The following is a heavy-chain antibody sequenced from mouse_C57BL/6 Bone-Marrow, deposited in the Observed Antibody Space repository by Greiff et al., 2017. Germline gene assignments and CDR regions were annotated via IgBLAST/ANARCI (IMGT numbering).Heavy chain of an antibody. V-gene: IGHV14-3*01. Sequence: EVQLQQSVAELVRPGASVKLSCTASGCNIHNSYMHWVKQRPEQGMEWIGRIDPANGSTKYDPQIQGRATITADTSTTTAYLQLRSLTSDDTSIYYCARCVYWGQGTTLTVSS. CDR3: ARCVY. CDR2: IDPANGST. CDR1: GCNIHNSY. J-gene: IGHJ2*01.